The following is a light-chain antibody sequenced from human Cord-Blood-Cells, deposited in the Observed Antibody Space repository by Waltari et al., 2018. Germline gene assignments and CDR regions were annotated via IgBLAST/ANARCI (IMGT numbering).Light chain of an antibody. J-gene: IGLJ1*01. CDR2: DVS. V-gene: IGLV2-11*02. CDR3: CSYAGSYTYV. CDR1: SIDVGVYNY. Sequence: SALPQPRPVSGSPGQSLTISCTGTSIDVGVYNYVTWYQQHPGKAPKLMIYDVSKRPAGVPDRFSGSKSGNTASLTISGLQAEDEADYCCCSYAGSYTYVFGTGTKVTVL.